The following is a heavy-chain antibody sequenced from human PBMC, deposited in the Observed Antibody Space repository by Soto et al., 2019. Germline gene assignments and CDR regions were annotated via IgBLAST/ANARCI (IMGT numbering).Heavy chain of an antibody. Sequence: EVQLVVSGGLVVRPGGSLRLSCAGSGFTFDDHTMHWVRQAPGKGLEWVSLITCDAGSAFYADSVRGRFTISRDNSKNSLYLQMNSLRTEDSALYYCAKEKDRIFDYWGRGTPVTVSS. J-gene: IGHJ4*02. CDR2: ITCDAGSA. CDR1: GFTFDDHT. CDR3: AKEKDRIFDY. V-gene: IGHV3-43*01.